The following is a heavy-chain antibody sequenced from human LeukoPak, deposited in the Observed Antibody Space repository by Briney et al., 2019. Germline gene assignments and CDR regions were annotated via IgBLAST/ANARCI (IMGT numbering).Heavy chain of an antibody. CDR3: ARGEGRMVYASDALDM. CDR2: ISGSGGST. D-gene: IGHD2-8*01. V-gene: IGHV3-23*01. J-gene: IGHJ3*02. CDR1: GFTFSSYA. Sequence: PGGSLRLSCAASGFTFSSYAMSWVRQAPGKGLEWVSVISGSGGSTYYADSVKGRFTISRDNSKSTLYLQMNSLRAEDTGIYFCARGEGRMVYASDALDMWGLGTMVTVSS.